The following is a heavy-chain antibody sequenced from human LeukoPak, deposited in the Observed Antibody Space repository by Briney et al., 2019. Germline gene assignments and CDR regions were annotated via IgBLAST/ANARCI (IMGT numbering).Heavy chain of an antibody. V-gene: IGHV4-34*01. CDR2: INHSGST. J-gene: IGHJ1*01. Sequence: SETLSLTCAVYGGSFSGYYWSWIRQPPGKGLEWIGEINHSGSTNYNPSLTSRVTISVDTSKNQFSLKLSSVTAADAAVYYCATISSLVIDGGQGTPVTVHS. D-gene: IGHD3-10*01. CDR1: GGSFSGYY. CDR3: ATISSLVID.